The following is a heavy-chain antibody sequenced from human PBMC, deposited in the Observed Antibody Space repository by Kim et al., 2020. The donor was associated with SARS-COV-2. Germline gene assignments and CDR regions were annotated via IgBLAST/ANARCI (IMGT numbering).Heavy chain of an antibody. CDR3: ASTSVVVPAALKGLYYYYYGMDV. D-gene: IGHD2-2*01. J-gene: IGHJ6*02. CDR1: GYTFTGYY. V-gene: IGHV1-2*02. CDR2: INPNSGGT. Sequence: ASVKVSCKASGYTFTGYYMHWVRQAPGQGLEWMGWINPNSGGTNYAQKFQGRVTMTRDTSISTAYMELSRLRSDDTAVYYCASTSVVVPAALKGLYYYYYGMDVWGQGTTVTVSS.